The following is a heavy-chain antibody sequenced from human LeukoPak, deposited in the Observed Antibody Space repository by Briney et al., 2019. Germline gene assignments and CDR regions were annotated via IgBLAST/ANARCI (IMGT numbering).Heavy chain of an antibody. D-gene: IGHD5-18*01. CDR2: ISSSSSYI. J-gene: IGHJ4*02. CDR3: ARDGDTALEPSDY. V-gene: IGHV3-21*01. CDR1: GFTFSSYS. Sequence: GGSLRLSCAASGFTFSSYSMNWVCQAPGKGLEWVSSISSSSSYIYYADSVKGRFTISRDNAKNSLYLQMNSLRAEDTAVYYCARDGDTALEPSDYWGQGTLVTVSS.